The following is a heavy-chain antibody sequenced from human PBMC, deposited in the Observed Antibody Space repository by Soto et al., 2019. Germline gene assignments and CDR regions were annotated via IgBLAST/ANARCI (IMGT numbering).Heavy chain of an antibody. J-gene: IGHJ4*02. CDR3: ARDRASDGYNLFDY. D-gene: IGHD5-12*01. CDR2: IIPIFGTA. CDR1: GGTFSSYA. Sequence: ASVKVSCKASGGTFSSYAISWVRQAPGQGLEWMGGIIPIFGTANYAQKFQGRVTITADESTSTAYMELSSLRSEDTAVYYCARDRASDGYNLFDYWGQGTLVTVSS. V-gene: IGHV1-69*13.